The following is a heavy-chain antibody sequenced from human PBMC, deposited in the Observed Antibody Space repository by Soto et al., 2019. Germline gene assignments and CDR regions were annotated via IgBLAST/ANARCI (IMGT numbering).Heavy chain of an antibody. CDR2: ISAYNGDK. Sequence: QVYLVQSGPEVKKPGASVKVSCKASGYTFINYGVSWVRQAPGRGLEWMGWISAYNGDKKYAQNVQGRVTLTTDTSTSTAYMEMRTLRSDDTAAYYCARDGPHIPAVGDVWGQGTTVTVSS. CDR1: GYTFINYG. J-gene: IGHJ6*02. CDR3: ARDGPHIPAVGDV. V-gene: IGHV1-18*01. D-gene: IGHD6-13*01.